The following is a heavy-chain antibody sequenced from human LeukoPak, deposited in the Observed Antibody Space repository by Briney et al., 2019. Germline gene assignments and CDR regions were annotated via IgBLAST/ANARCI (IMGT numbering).Heavy chain of an antibody. V-gene: IGHV4-39*01. D-gene: IGHD1-14*01. CDR2: IYYSGST. CDR3: ARARGVNRRDAFDI. Sequence: SETLSLTCAVYGGSFSSYYWGWIRQPPGKGLEWVGSIYYSGSTYYNPSLKSRVTISVDTSKNPYSLRLSSVTAADTAVYYCARARGVNRRDAFDIWGQGTMVTVSS. CDR1: GGSFSSYY. J-gene: IGHJ3*02.